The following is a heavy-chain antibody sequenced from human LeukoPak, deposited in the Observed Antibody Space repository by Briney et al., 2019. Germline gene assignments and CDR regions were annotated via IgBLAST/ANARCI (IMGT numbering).Heavy chain of an antibody. CDR2: ISSSSRTI. V-gene: IGHV3-48*04. CDR3: AELGITMIGGV. D-gene: IGHD3-10*02. J-gene: IGHJ6*04. CDR1: GFSFSTYS. Sequence: GGSLRLSCAASGFSFSTYSFNWVRQAPGKGLEWVSYISSSSRTINYADSVKGRFTISRDNAKNSLYLQMNSLRAEDTAVYYCAELGITMIGGVWGKGTTVTISS.